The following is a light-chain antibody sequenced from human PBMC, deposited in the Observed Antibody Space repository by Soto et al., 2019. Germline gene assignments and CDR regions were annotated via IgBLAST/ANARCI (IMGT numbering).Light chain of an antibody. CDR1: QDIRND. CDR2: AAS. V-gene: IGKV1-6*02. CDR3: LQDYNYPPT. Sequence: AIQMTQSPSSQYASVGDRVTITCRASQDIRNDLGWYQQKPGKAPKLLIYAASSLQSGVPSRFSGSGSGTDFTLTISSLQAEDFATYYCLQDYNYPPTFGQGTRLEIK. J-gene: IGKJ5*01.